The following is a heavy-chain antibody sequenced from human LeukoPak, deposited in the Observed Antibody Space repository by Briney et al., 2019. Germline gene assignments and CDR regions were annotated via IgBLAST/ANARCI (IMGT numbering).Heavy chain of an antibody. D-gene: IGHD4-23*01. CDR1: GFTFSSYW. V-gene: IGHV3-74*01. CDR2: INSDGSST. J-gene: IGHJ4*02. Sequence: GGSLRLSCAAFGFTFSSYWMHWVRQAPGKGLVWVSRINSDGSSTSYADSAKGRFTISRDNAKNTLYLQMNSLRAEDTAVYYCATDYGGNPKANWGQGTLVTVSS. CDR3: ATDYGGNPKAN.